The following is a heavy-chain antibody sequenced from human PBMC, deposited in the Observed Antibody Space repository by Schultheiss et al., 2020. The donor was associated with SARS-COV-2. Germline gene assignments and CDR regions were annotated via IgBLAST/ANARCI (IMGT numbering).Heavy chain of an antibody. J-gene: IGHJ6*02. Sequence: SCKVSGYTLTELSMHWVRQAPGKGLEWVANIQEDGSETHYVDSVKVRFTISRDNAKNSLYLQMNSLRAEDTALYYCAREQWGYALDVLGQGTTVTVSS. CDR1: GYTLTELS. CDR3: AREQWGYALDV. CDR2: IQEDGSET. D-gene: IGHD1-26*01. V-gene: IGHV3-7*03.